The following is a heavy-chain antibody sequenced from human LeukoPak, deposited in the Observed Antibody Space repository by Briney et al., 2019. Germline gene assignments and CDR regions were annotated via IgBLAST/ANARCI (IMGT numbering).Heavy chain of an antibody. CDR3: ARGVRDFPYEPMDV. Sequence: SETLSLTCTVSGGSISSYYWSWIRQPPGKGLEWIGYIYYSGSTNYNPSLKSRVTISVDTSKNQFSLKLSSVTAADTAVYYCARGVRDFPYEPMDVWGKGTTVTVSS. V-gene: IGHV4-59*01. J-gene: IGHJ6*03. CDR2: IYYSGST. CDR1: GGSISSYY. D-gene: IGHD3-3*01.